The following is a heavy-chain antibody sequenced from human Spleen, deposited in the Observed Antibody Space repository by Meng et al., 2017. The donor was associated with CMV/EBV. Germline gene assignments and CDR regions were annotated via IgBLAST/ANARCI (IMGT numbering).Heavy chain of an antibody. J-gene: IGHJ4*02. CDR2: IYYSGST. Sequence: SETLSLTCTVYGGSTSSSGYYWGWIRQPPGKGLEWIGSIYYSGSTYYNPSLRSRVTISADTSTNQFSLKLTSVTAADTAVYYCARRFPRYSSSWFDYCGQGTLVTVSS. CDR1: GGSTSSSGYY. CDR3: ARRFPRYSSSWFDY. V-gene: IGHV4-39*07. D-gene: IGHD6-13*01.